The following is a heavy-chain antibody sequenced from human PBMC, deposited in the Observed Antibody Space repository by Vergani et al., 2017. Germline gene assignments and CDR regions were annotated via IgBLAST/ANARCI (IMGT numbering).Heavy chain of an antibody. CDR2: ISSSSSYI. CDR1: GFTFSSYS. Sequence: EVQLVESGGGLVKPGGSLRLSCAASGFTFSSYSMNWVRQAPGKGPEWVSFISSSSSYIYYADSVKGRFTISRDNAKNSLYLQMNSLRAEDTAVYYCATSPITMVRGRIIISPLPWEDWGQGTLVTVSS. CDR3: ATSPITMVRGRIIISPLPWED. D-gene: IGHD3-10*01. V-gene: IGHV3-21*01. J-gene: IGHJ4*02.